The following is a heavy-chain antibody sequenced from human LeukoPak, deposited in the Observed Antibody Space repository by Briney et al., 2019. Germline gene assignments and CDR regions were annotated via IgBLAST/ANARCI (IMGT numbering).Heavy chain of an antibody. V-gene: IGHV1-69*02. CDR3: ARVASRRDFTMFGIVY. D-gene: IGHD3-3*01. Sequence: ASVKVSCKASGGTFSSYTISWVRQAPGQGLEWMGRIIPILGIANYAQKFQGRVTITADKSTSTAYMELSSLRSEDTAVYYCARVASRRDFTMFGIVYWGQGTLVTVSS. CDR1: GGTFSSYT. J-gene: IGHJ4*02. CDR2: IIPILGIA.